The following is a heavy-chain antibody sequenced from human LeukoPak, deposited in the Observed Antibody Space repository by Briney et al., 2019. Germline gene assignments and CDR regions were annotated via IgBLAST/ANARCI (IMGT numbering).Heavy chain of an antibody. V-gene: IGHV3-21*04. CDR1: GFTFSSYS. J-gene: IGHJ5*02. CDR3: ARSLLWFGELRPNWFDP. Sequence: GGSLRLSCAASGFTFSSYSMNWVRQAPGKGLEWVSSISSSSSYIYYADSVKGRFTISRDNAKNSLYLQMNSLRSEDTAVYYCARSLLWFGELRPNWFDPWGQGTLVTVSS. D-gene: IGHD3-10*01. CDR2: ISSSSSYI.